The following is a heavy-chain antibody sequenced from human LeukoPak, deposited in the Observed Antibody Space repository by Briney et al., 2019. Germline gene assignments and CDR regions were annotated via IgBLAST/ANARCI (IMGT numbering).Heavy chain of an antibody. D-gene: IGHD2-2*01. CDR1: GPSFTSHW. J-gene: IGHJ4*02. CDR2: IFPGDSDT. CDR3: ASLNYCSSTSCYGGYFDY. Sequence: GESLKISCKGSGPSFTSHWMGGGGQMPGKGLEGMGIIFPGDSDTRYSPSFQGQVTISADKSISTAYLQWSSLKASDTAMYYCASLNYCSSTSCYGGYFDYWGQGTLVTASS. V-gene: IGHV5-51*01.